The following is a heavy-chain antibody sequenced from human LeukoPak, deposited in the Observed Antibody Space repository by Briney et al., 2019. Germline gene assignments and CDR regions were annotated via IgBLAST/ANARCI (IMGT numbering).Heavy chain of an antibody. V-gene: IGHV3-7*01. CDR1: GFTFSSYW. CDR2: IKQDGSEK. J-gene: IGHJ4*02. CDR3: ARAVEMATTPFDY. Sequence: QSGGSLRLSCAASGFTFSSYWMSWVRQAPGKGLEWVANIKQDGSEKYYVDSVKGRFTISRDNAKNSLYLQMNSLRAEDTAVYYCARAVEMATTPFDYWGQGTLVTVSS. D-gene: IGHD5-24*01.